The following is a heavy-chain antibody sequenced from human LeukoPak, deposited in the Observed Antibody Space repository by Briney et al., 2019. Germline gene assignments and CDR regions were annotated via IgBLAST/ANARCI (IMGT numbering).Heavy chain of an antibody. V-gene: IGHV1-46*01. Sequence: ASVKVSCKASGYTFTSYYMHWVRQAPGQGLEWMGIINPSGGSTSYAQKFQGRVTMTRDASTSTVYMELSSLRSEDTAVYYCARDQGSGSYPDYYYYYMDGWGKGTTVTVSS. CDR3: ARDQGSGSYPDYYYYYMDG. J-gene: IGHJ6*03. CDR1: GYTFTSYY. CDR2: INPSGGST. D-gene: IGHD3-10*01.